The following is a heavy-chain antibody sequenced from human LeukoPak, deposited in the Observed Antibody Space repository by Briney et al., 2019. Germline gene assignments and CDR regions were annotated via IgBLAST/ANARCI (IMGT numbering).Heavy chain of an antibody. Sequence: SETLSLTCTVSGGSISSYYWSWIRQPPGKGLEWIGYIYYSGSTNYNPSLKSRVTMSVDTSKNQFSLKLSSVTAADTAVYYCARDLGISLAAAGPFDYWGQGTLVTVSS. CDR1: GGSISSYY. CDR2: IYYSGST. CDR3: ARDLGISLAAAGPFDY. D-gene: IGHD6-13*01. J-gene: IGHJ4*02. V-gene: IGHV4-59*12.